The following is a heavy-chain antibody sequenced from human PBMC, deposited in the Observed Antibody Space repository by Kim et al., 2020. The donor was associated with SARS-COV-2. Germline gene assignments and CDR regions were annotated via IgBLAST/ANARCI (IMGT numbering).Heavy chain of an antibody. V-gene: IGHV4-34*01. D-gene: IGHD3-22*01. Sequence: SETLSLTCAVYGGSFSGYYWSWIRQPPGKGLEWIGEINHSGSTNYNPSLKSRVTISVDTSKNQFSLKLSSVTAADTAVYYCARHELNYYDSSGYYSEGGHDYWGQGTLVTVSS. J-gene: IGHJ4*02. CDR2: INHSGST. CDR3: ARHELNYYDSSGYYSEGGHDY. CDR1: GGSFSGYY.